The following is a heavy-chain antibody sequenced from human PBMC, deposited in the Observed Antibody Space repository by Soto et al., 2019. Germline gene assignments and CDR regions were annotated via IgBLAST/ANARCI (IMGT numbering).Heavy chain of an antibody. Sequence: SETLSLTSTVSGGSISRYYWSWIRQPAGKGLEWIGRIYTSGSTNYNPSLKSRVTMSVDTSKNQFSLKLSSVTAADTAVYYCARDGGRSDFWSGYYTTYYYYGMDVWGQGTTVTVSS. CDR2: IYTSGST. J-gene: IGHJ6*02. CDR3: ARDGGRSDFWSGYYTTYYYYGMDV. CDR1: GGSISRYY. V-gene: IGHV4-4*07. D-gene: IGHD3-3*01.